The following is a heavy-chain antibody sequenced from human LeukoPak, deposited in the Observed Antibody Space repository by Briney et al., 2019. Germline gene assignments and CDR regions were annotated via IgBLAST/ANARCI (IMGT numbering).Heavy chain of an antibody. Sequence: ASVKVSCQASGYTFTSCGISWVRQAPGPGLEWMGCISAYNGNTNYARKLQGRVTMTTDTSTSTAYMELRSLRSDDTAVYYCAREGITILSGMDVWGQGTTVTVSS. V-gene: IGHV1-18*01. CDR3: AREGITILSGMDV. J-gene: IGHJ6*02. CDR2: ISAYNGNT. D-gene: IGHD3-9*01. CDR1: GYTFTSCG.